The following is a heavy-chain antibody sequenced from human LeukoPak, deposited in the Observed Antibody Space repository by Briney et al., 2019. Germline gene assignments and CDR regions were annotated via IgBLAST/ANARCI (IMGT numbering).Heavy chain of an antibody. CDR1: GYTFTSSA. J-gene: IGHJ4*02. Sequence: GASVKVSCMASGYTFTSSAMHWGRQAPGQRLGWMGWINAGNGKTKYSQKFQGRVTITRDTSASTAYMELSSLRSEDTAVYYCARDVPYCSGGSCYSPTYAFDYWGQGTLVTVTS. CDR3: ARDVPYCSGGSCYSPTYAFDY. V-gene: IGHV1-3*01. D-gene: IGHD2-15*01. CDR2: INAGNGKT.